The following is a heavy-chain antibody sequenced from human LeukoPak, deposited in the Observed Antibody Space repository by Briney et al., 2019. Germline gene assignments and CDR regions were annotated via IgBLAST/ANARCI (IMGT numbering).Heavy chain of an antibody. CDR1: GFTFSSYA. V-gene: IGHV3-30*04. Sequence: GGSLRLSCAASGFTFSSYAMHWVRQAPGKGLEWVAVISYDGSNKYYADSVKGRFTISRDNSKNTLYLQMNSLRAEDTAVYYCAKDQIIDIPGWFDPWGQGTLVTVSS. J-gene: IGHJ5*02. CDR3: AKDQIIDIPGWFDP. D-gene: IGHD3-9*01. CDR2: ISYDGSNK.